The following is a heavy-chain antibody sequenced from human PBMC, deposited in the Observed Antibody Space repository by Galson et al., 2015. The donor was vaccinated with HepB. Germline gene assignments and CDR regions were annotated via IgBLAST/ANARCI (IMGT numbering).Heavy chain of an antibody. CDR1: GYTFTSYA. CDR2: INAGNGNT. Sequence: SGYTFTSYAMHWVRQAPGQRLEWMGWINAGNGNTKYSQKFQGRVTITRDTSASTAYMELGSLRSEDTAVYYCARSVVAVAGGWGDAFDIWGQGTMVTVSS. D-gene: IGHD2-15*01. J-gene: IGHJ3*02. V-gene: IGHV1-3*01. CDR3: ARSVVAVAGGWGDAFDI.